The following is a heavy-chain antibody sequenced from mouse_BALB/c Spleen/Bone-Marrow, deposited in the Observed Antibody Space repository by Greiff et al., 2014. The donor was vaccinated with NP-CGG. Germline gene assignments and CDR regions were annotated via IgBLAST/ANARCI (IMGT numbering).Heavy chain of an antibody. CDR3: TRHGGYYPYYYAKDY. V-gene: IGHV5-12-1*01. Sequence: EVHLVESGGGLVKPGGSLKLSCAASGFAFSSYDMSWVRQTPEKRLEWVAYISHGGGTTYYSDTVKGRFTISRDNAKNTLYLQMSSLKSEDTAIYYCTRHGGYYPYYYAKDYWGQGTSVTVSS. CDR2: ISHGGGTT. J-gene: IGHJ4*01. D-gene: IGHD2-3*01. CDR1: GFAFSSYD.